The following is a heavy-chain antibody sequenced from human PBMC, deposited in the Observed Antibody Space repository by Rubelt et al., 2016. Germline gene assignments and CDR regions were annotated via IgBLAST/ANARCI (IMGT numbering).Heavy chain of an antibody. Sequence: EVQLLGSGGDLGQPGGSLRLSCAVSGFTFSTYPMSWVRQAPGKGLEWVSTISGSGDDTYYADSVKGRFTISRDNFKNTRDLQVTSLVAEEVYVYYCVKDHVGGGYYTTDYWGQGTLVTVSS. J-gene: IGHJ4*02. V-gene: IGHV3-23*01. CDR2: ISGSGDDT. CDR3: VKDHVGGGYYTTDY. D-gene: IGHD3-3*01. CDR1: GFTFSTYP.